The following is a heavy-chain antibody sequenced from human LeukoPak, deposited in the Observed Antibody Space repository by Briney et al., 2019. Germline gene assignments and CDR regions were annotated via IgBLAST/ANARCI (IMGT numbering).Heavy chain of an antibody. D-gene: IGHD1-26*01. CDR3: VREVGATKGFDY. J-gene: IGHJ4*02. V-gene: IGHV1-46*01. CDR1: GYTFTSYY. Sequence: GASVKVSCKASGYTFTSYYMHWVRQAPGQGLEWMGIINPSGGSTSYAQKFQGRVTMTRDTSTSTVYMELSSLRSEDTAVYYCVREVGATKGFDYWGQGTLVTVSS. CDR2: INPSGGST.